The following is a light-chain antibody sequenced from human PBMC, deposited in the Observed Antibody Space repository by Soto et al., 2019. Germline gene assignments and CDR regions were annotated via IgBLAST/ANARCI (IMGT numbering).Light chain of an antibody. Sequence: DIQMTQSPSSVSACVVDRVTITCGASQSISSWLAWYQQKPGKAPKLLIYAASRLQSGVPSRFSGSRSGTDFTLTISSLQPEDFATYYCQQSYSTPRTFGQGTKVDIK. CDR1: QSISSW. CDR2: AAS. CDR3: QQSYSTPRT. J-gene: IGKJ1*01. V-gene: IGKV1-12*01.